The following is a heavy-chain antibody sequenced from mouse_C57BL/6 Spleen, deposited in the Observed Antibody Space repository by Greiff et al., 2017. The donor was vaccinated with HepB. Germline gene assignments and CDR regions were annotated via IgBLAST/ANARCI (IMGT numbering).Heavy chain of an antibody. J-gene: IGHJ1*03. CDR2: ISDGGSYT. CDR3: ARREGYWYFDV. V-gene: IGHV5-4*01. Sequence: QGVESGGGLVKPGGSLKLSCAASGFTFSSYAMSWVRQTPEKRLEWVATISDGGSYTYYPDNVKGRFTISRDNAKNNLYLQMSHLTSEDTAMYYCARREGYWYFDVWGTGTTVTVSS. CDR1: GFTFSSYA.